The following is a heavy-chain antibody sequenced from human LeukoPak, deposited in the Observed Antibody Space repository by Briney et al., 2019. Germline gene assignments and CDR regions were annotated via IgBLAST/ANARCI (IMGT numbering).Heavy chain of an antibody. J-gene: IGHJ6*02. CDR1: GFTFSSYS. CDR3: ARGNYYYGMDV. Sequence: GGSLRLSCAASGFTFSSYSMNWVRQAPGKGLEWVSYISSSGSTIYYADSVKGRFTISRDNAKNSLYLQMNSLRAEDTAVYYCARGNYYYGMDVWGQGTTVTVSS. V-gene: IGHV3-48*04. CDR2: ISSSGSTI.